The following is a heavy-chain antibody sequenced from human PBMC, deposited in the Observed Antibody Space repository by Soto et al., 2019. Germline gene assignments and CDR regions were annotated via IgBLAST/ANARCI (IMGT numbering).Heavy chain of an antibody. CDR3: ARLPQFLCFVALTSRAYSFNY. CDR2: IYPGDSDT. J-gene: IGHJ4*02. CDR1: GYSFSTYW. V-gene: IGHV5-51*01. Sequence: PGESLKISCTGSGYSFSTYWIAWVRQMPGKGLEWMGIIYPGDSDTRYSPSFQGQVTISADTSTKTAYLQWSSLKASDTAIYYCARLPQFLCFVALTSRAYSFNYSGPATLVTVSS. D-gene: IGHD3-10*01.